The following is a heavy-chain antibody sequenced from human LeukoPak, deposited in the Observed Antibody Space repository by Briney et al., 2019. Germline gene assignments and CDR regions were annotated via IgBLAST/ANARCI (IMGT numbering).Heavy chain of an antibody. D-gene: IGHD2-8*01. V-gene: IGHV3-48*03. Sequence: TGGSLSLSCAASGFTFSSYEMNWVRQAPGKGLEWVSYMSSSGSTIYYADSVKGRFTISRDNAQNSLYLQMNSLRAEDTAVYFCARVVNGYVDYWGQGTLVTVSS. CDR1: GFTFSSYE. CDR3: ARVVNGYVDY. CDR2: MSSSGSTI. J-gene: IGHJ4*02.